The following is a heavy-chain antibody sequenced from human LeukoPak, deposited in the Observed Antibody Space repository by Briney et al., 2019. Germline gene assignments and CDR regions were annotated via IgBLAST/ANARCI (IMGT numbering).Heavy chain of an antibody. D-gene: IGHD3-9*01. CDR2: MNPNSGNT. J-gene: IGHJ4*02. V-gene: IGHV1-8*01. CDR1: GYTFTSYD. Sequence: GASVKVSCKASGYTFTSYDINWVRQATGQGLEWMGWMNPNSGNTGYAQKFQGRVTMTGNTSISTAYMELSSLRSEDTAVYYCARELRYFDWLLYEGYFDYWGQGTLVTVSS. CDR3: ARELRYFDWLLYEGYFDY.